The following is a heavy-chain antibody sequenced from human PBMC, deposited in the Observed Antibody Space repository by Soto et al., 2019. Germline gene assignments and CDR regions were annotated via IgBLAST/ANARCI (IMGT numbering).Heavy chain of an antibody. Sequence: QVQLQQWGAGLLKPSETLSLTCAVYGGSFSGYYWSWIRQPPGKGLEWIGEINHSGSTNYNPSLKSRVTISVDTSKNQFSLKLSSVTAADTAVYYCARTRAMVRGGYGMDVWGQGTTVTVSS. CDR3: ARTRAMVRGGYGMDV. D-gene: IGHD3-10*01. CDR1: GGSFSGYY. CDR2: INHSGST. V-gene: IGHV4-34*01. J-gene: IGHJ6*02.